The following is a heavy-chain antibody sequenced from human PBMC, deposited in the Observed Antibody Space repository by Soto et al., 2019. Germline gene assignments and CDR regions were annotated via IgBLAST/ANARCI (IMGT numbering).Heavy chain of an antibody. CDR1: GFTFSSHW. CDR3: ERSVAASGVY. V-gene: IGHV3-7*01. D-gene: IGHD6-13*01. CDR2: IKHDGSEK. J-gene: IGHJ4*02. Sequence: EVPLVESGGGLVQPGGSLRLSCAVSGFTFSSHWMSWVRQAPGEGLEWVANIKHDGSEKYYVDSVKGRFTISRDNAKNSLYLQMNSLRAEDTAVYYCERSVAASGVYWGQGTLVTVSS.